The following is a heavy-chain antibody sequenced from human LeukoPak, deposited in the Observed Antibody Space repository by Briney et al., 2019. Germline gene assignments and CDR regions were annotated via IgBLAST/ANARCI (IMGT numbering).Heavy chain of an antibody. CDR1: GYTFTSYY. CDR2: INPSGGST. V-gene: IGHV1-46*01. D-gene: IGHD3-3*01. J-gene: IGHJ6*02. CDR3: ARDSGYYDFWSGYSNYYYGMDV. Sequence: ASVKVSCKASGYTFTSYYMHWVRQAPGQGLEWMGIINPSGGSTSYAQKFQGRVTMTRNTSISTAYMELSSLRSEDTAVYYCARDSGYYDFWSGYSNYYYGMDVWGQGTTVTVSS.